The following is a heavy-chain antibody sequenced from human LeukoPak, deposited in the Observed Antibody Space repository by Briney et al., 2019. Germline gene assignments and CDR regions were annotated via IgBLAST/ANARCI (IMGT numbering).Heavy chain of an antibody. CDR3: AVWYVDY. J-gene: IGHJ4*02. CDR1: GFTFSSYA. CDR2: ISYDGRNQ. Sequence: PGGSLRLSCAASGFTFSSYAMHWVRQAPGKGLEWVAVISYDGRNQYYADFVKGRFTVSRDNAENSLYLQMNSLRAEDTALYYCAVWYVDYWGQGTLVTVSS. V-gene: IGHV3-30*03.